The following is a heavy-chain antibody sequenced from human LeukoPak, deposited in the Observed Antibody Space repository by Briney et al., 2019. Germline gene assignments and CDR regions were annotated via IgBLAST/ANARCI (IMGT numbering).Heavy chain of an antibody. D-gene: IGHD3-9*01. CDR2: INHSGST. V-gene: IGHV4-34*01. CDR3: ARGGTAYYDILTGYYPNSFYYGMDV. CDR1: GGSFSGYY. Sequence: SETLSLTCAVYGGSFSGYYWSWIRQPPGKGLEWIGEINHSGSTNYNPSLKSRVTISVDTSKNQFSLKLSSVTAADTAVYYCARGGTAYYDILTGYYPNSFYYGMDVWGQGTTVTVSS. J-gene: IGHJ6*02.